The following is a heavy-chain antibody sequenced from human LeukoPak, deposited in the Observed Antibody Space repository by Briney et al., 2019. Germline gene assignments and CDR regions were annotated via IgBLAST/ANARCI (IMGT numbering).Heavy chain of an antibody. D-gene: IGHD6-19*01. J-gene: IGHJ3*02. V-gene: IGHV1-2*02. CDR1: GYTFTGYY. Sequence: ASVKVSCKASGYTFTGYYMHWVRQAPGQVLEWMGWINPNSGGTNYAQKFQGRVTMTRHTSISTAYMELSRLRSDDTAVYYCASLGYSSGWYRDDAFDIWGQGTMVTVSS. CDR2: INPNSGGT. CDR3: ASLGYSSGWYRDDAFDI.